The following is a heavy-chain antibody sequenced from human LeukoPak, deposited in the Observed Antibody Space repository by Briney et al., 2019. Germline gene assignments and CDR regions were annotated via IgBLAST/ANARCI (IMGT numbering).Heavy chain of an antibody. V-gene: IGHV4-34*01. D-gene: IGHD3-10*01. Sequence: SETLSLTCAVYGGSFSGYYWSWIRQPPGKGLEWIGEINHSGSTNYNPSLKSRVTISVDTSKNQFSLKLSSVTAADTAVYYCARGTITMVRGVMAPYHYYYMDVWGKGTTVTISS. CDR3: ARGTITMVRGVMAPYHYYYMDV. J-gene: IGHJ6*03. CDR1: GGSFSGYY. CDR2: INHSGST.